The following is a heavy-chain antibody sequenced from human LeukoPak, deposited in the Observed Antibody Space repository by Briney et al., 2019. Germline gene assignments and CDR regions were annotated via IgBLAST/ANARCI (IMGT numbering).Heavy chain of an antibody. D-gene: IGHD3-22*01. V-gene: IGHV4-34*01. J-gene: IGHJ6*03. CDR2: INHSGST. CDR3: ARVVRVVITPYRYYYYMDV. CDR1: GGSFSGYY. Sequence: KPSETLSLTCAVYGGSFSGYYWSWIRQPPGKGLEWIGEINHSGSTNYNPSLKGRVTISVDTSKNQFSLKLSSVTAADTAVYYCARVVRVVITPYRYYYYMDVWGKGTTVTVSS.